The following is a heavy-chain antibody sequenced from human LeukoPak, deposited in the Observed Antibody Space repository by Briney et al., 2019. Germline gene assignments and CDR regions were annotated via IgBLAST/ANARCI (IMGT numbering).Heavy chain of an antibody. CDR1: GFTFSSYS. CDR3: ARPAVVIAVAGYYFDY. D-gene: IGHD6-19*01. J-gene: IGHJ4*02. CDR2: ISSSSSYI. V-gene: IGHV3-21*01. Sequence: GGSLRLSCAASGFTFSSYSMNWVRQAPGRGLEWVSSISSSSSYIYYADSVKGRFTISRDNAKNSLYLQMNSLRAEDTAVYYCARPAVVIAVAGYYFDYWGQGTLVTVSS.